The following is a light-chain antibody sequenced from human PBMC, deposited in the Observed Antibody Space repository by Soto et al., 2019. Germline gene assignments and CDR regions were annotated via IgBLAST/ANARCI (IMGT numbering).Light chain of an antibody. V-gene: IGKV3-15*01. CDR3: QQYNDWPPVT. J-gene: IGKJ4*01. Sequence: EVVMTQSPATLSVSPGERVTLSCRASQSVNSNLAWYQQKPGQTPRLLIFDASTRATGIPARFSGSGSGTDFTLTISSLQSEDFAVYYSQQYNDWPPVTFGGGTRVDI. CDR2: DAS. CDR1: QSVNSN.